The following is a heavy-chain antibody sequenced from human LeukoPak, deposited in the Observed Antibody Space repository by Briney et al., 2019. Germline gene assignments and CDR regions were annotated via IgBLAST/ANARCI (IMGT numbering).Heavy chain of an antibody. V-gene: IGHV3-23*01. D-gene: IGHD1-14*01. CDR2: IGSDTTT. CDR3: ARAPTREPGGRYPFDY. CDR1: GFTFSNYV. Sequence: GGSLRLSCTASGFTFSNYVMGWVRQAPGKGLHWVLTIGSDTTTYYADSVKGRFTVSRDNSRNTLYLQMDSLRGDDTAVYYCARAPTREPGGRYPFDYWGQGTLVTVSS. J-gene: IGHJ4*02.